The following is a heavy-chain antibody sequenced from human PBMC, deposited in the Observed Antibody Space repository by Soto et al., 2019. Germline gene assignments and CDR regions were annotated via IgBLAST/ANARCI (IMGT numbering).Heavy chain of an antibody. J-gene: IGHJ4*02. CDR3: ATEMFDH. D-gene: IGHD1-1*01. V-gene: IGHV4-4*02. Sequence: SETLCVTCTFSGGSISISNWWRWVRQPPGKGLEWIGEIFHDGSSNYNPCLSSRVTISVDKSKNQFSLRLSSVTAADTAVYYSATEMFDHWGQGTMVTVSS. CDR2: IFHDGSS. CDR1: GGSISISNW.